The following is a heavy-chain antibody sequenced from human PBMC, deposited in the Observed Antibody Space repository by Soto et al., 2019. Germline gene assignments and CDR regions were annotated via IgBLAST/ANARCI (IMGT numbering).Heavy chain of an antibody. D-gene: IGHD3-9*01. CDR3: ASVVYDILTGYPTETGFDY. CDR2: IIPILGIA. V-gene: IGHV1-69*02. Sequence: QVQLVQSGAEVKKPGSSVKVSCKASGGTFSSYTISWVRQAPGQGLEWMGRIIPILGIANYAQKFQGRVTITADKSTSTAYMELSSLRSEDTAVYYCASVVYDILTGYPTETGFDYWGQGTLVTVSS. CDR1: GGTFSSYT. J-gene: IGHJ4*02.